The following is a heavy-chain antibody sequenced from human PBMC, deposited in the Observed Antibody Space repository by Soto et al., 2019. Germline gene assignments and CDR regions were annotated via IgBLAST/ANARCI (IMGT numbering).Heavy chain of an antibody. CDR1: GGSISSYY. J-gene: IGHJ4*02. Sequence: SETLSLTCTVSGGSISSYYWSWIRQPPGKGLEWIGYIYYSGSTNYNPSLKSRVTISVDTSKNQFSLKLSSVTAADTAVYYCARDTGVSSWYLWGQGTLVTVSS. D-gene: IGHD6-13*01. CDR2: IYYSGST. V-gene: IGHV4-59*01. CDR3: ARDTGVSSWYL.